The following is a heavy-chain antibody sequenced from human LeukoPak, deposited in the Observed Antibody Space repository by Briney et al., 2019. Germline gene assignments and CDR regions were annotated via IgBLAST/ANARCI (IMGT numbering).Heavy chain of an antibody. J-gene: IGHJ3*02. CDR1: GYSFTNYW. CDR2: IYPGDSDT. Sequence: GESLKISCKGSGYSFTNYWIGWVRQMPGKGLEWMGIIYPGDSDTRYSPSFRGQVTFSADKSISTAYLQWSSLKASDTAMYYCARLTVGSRDAFDIWGQGTMVTVSS. V-gene: IGHV5-51*01. D-gene: IGHD4-23*01. CDR3: ARLTVGSRDAFDI.